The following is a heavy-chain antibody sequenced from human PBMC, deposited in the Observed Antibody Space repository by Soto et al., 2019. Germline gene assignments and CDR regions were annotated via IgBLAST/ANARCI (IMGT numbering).Heavy chain of an antibody. J-gene: IGHJ5*02. V-gene: IGHV3-7*03. D-gene: IGHD3-10*01. CDR1: GFTFKSYP. Sequence: PGGSLRLSCAASGFTFKSYPMNWVRQAPGKGLDWVANIKQDGSEKYYVDSVKGRFTISRDNAKNSLYLQMNSLRAEDTAVYYCARNLYYGSGKPLHLNWFDPWGQGTLVTVSS. CDR3: ARNLYYGSGKPLHLNWFDP. CDR2: IKQDGSEK.